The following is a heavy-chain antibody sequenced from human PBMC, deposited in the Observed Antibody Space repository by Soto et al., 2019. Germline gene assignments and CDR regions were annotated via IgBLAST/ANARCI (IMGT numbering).Heavy chain of an antibody. V-gene: IGHV1-69*08. CDR3: ARDSFLTRYNWFDP. Sequence: QVQLVQSGAEVKKPGSSVKVSCKASGGTFSSYTISWVRQAPGQGLEWMGRIIPILGIANYAQKFQGRVTITADKSTSTAYMELSSLRAEDTAVYYCARDSFLTRYNWFDPWGQGTLVTVSS. CDR1: GGTFSSYT. CDR2: IIPILGIA. J-gene: IGHJ5*02.